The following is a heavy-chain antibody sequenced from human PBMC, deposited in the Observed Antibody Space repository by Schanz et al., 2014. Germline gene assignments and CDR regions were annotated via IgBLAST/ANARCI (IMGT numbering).Heavy chain of an antibody. J-gene: IGHJ2*01. Sequence: EVQLLESGGGLVQPGGSLRLSCAASGFTFSSYAMSWVRQAPGQGLEWISFVHPGGSTYYPDSVKGRFTISRDNSKNTLYLQMNSLRAEDTAIYYCAKDAPYPFDHWGRGTLITVSS. CDR3: AKDAPYPFDH. CDR2: FVHPGGST. V-gene: IGHV3-23*03. CDR1: GFTFSSYA.